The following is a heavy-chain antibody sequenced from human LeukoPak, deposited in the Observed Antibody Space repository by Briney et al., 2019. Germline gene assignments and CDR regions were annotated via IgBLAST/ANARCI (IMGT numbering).Heavy chain of an antibody. V-gene: IGHV3-74*01. CDR1: GVSFSRTW. D-gene: IGHD3-16*01. CDR3: ATDGAYGLTY. Sequence: GGFLRLSCAASGVSFSRTWMHWVRQAPEKGLVWVSYINSDGYTTYADSVKGRFTISRDNTKDMVYLQMNSLRAEDTAVYYCATDGAYGLTYWGQGTLVTVSS. J-gene: IGHJ4*02. CDR2: INSDGYT.